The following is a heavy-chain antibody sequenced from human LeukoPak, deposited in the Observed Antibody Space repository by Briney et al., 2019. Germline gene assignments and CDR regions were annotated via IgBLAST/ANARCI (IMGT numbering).Heavy chain of an antibody. Sequence: HAGGSLRLSCAASGFIFSNYAMSWVRQAPGKGLEWVSAISGGGDNTYYADSVKGRFTISRDSSKNTLYLQMDSLRVEDTAMYYCAKWAGSTVTTIDYWGQGTLVTVSS. CDR1: GFIFSNYA. J-gene: IGHJ4*02. CDR2: ISGGGDNT. D-gene: IGHD4-17*01. CDR3: AKWAGSTVTTIDY. V-gene: IGHV3-23*01.